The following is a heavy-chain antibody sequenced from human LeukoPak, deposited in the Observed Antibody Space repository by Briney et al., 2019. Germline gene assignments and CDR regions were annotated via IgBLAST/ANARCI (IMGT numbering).Heavy chain of an antibody. D-gene: IGHD3-22*01. Sequence: PGGSLRLSCAASGFTFSSYWMSWVRQAPGKGLEWVANIKQDGSEKYYVDSVKGRFTISRDNAKNSLYLQMNSLRAEDTAVYYCARELYDSSGYYARADYWGQGTLVTVSS. V-gene: IGHV3-7*01. J-gene: IGHJ4*02. CDR3: ARELYDSSGYYARADY. CDR1: GFTFSSYW. CDR2: IKQDGSEK.